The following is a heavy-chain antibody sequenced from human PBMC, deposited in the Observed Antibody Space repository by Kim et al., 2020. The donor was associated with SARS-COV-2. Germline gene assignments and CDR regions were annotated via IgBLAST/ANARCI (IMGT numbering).Heavy chain of an antibody. CDR2: IYYSGST. CDR1: GGSISSSSYY. J-gene: IGHJ6*02. V-gene: IGHV4-39*02. D-gene: IGHD5-12*01. Sequence: SETLSLTCTVSGGSISSSSYYWGWIRQPPGKGLEWIGSIYYSGSTYYNPSLKSRVTISADTSKNQFALKLSSVTAADTAAYYCAGEMATIRGYYYGMDVWGQGTTVTVSS. CDR3: AGEMATIRGYYYGMDV.